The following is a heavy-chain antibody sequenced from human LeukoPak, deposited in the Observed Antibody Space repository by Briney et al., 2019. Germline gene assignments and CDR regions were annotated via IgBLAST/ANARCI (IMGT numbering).Heavy chain of an antibody. CDR2: IFYSGSP. D-gene: IGHD6-13*01. Sequence: SETLSLTCTVSGDSISSYYWSWIRQPPGKGLEWIGNIFYSGSPNYNPSLKSRVTTSFDTSKNQFSLTLSFVTAADTAVYYCARVGHIVAAGTYDYWGQGTLVTVSS. V-gene: IGHV4-59*12. CDR3: ARVGHIVAAGTYDY. J-gene: IGHJ4*02. CDR1: GDSISSYY.